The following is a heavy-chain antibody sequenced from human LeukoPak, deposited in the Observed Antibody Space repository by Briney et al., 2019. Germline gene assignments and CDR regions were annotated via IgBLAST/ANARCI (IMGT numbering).Heavy chain of an antibody. V-gene: IGHV3-30*02. CDR3: ARVDYYGSGSYYAPDY. CDR2: IRSDGSNK. CDR1: GFSFSSYG. J-gene: IGHJ4*02. D-gene: IGHD3-10*01. Sequence: GGSLRLSCAGSGFSFSSYGMHWVRQAPGKGLEWMAFIRSDGSNKYYADSVKGRFTISRDNSKNTLYLQMNSLRAEDTAVYYCARVDYYGSGSYYAPDYWGEGTLVTVSS.